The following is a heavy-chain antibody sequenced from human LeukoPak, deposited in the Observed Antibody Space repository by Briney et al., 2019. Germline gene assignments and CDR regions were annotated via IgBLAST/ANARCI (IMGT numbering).Heavy chain of an antibody. V-gene: IGHV1-8*03. CDR3: AKSEWSSSSSYYYYMDV. CDR1: GYTFTSYD. J-gene: IGHJ6*03. D-gene: IGHD6-6*01. CDR2: MNPNSGNT. Sequence: ASVKVSCKASGYTFTSYDINWVRQATGQGLEWMGWMNPNSGNTGYAQKFQGRVTITRNTSISTAYMELSSLRSDDTAVYYCAKSEWSSSSSYYYYMDVWGKGTTVTVSS.